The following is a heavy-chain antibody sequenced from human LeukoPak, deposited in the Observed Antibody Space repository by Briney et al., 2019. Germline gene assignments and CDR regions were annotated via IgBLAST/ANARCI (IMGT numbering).Heavy chain of an antibody. CDR1: GYTFTSFG. V-gene: IGHV1-18*01. CDR2: ISAHNGNT. J-gene: IGHJ4*02. Sequence: ASVKVSCKASGYTFTSFGITWMRQAPGQGLEWMGWISAHNGNTNYAQKLQGRVTMTTDTSTSTAYMELRSLRSEDTAVYYCARGIPCDYWGQGTLVTVSS. CDR3: ARGIPCDY.